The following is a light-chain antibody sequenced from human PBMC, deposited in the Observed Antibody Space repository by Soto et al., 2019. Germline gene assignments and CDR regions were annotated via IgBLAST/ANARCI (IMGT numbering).Light chain of an antibody. CDR1: SSDVGGYNY. V-gene: IGLV2-14*03. CDR3: SSYTTSNTRQIV. CDR2: DVT. J-gene: IGLJ1*01. Sequence: LTQPASVSGSPGQSITISCTGTSSDVGGYNYASWYQHHPGKAPKLIIYDVTNRPSGVSNPFSGSKSGNTASLTISGLQPEDEADYYCSSYTTSNTRQIVFGTGTKVTVL.